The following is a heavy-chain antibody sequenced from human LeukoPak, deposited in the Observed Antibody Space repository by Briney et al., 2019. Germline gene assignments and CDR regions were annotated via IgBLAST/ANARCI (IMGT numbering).Heavy chain of an antibody. V-gene: IGHV4-39*01. D-gene: IGHD3-10*01. CDR2: IYYSGST. Sequence: GSLRLSCAASGFTFSSYSMNWVRQAPGKGLEWIGSIYYSGSTYYNPSLKSRVTISVDTSKNQFSLKLSSVTAADTAVYYCARRPHVVRGVIVYWFDPWGQGTLVTVSS. CDR1: GFTFSSYSMN. CDR3: ARRPHVVRGVIVYWFDP. J-gene: IGHJ5*02.